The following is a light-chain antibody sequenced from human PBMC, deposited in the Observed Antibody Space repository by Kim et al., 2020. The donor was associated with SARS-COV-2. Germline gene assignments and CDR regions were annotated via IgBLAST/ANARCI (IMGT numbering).Light chain of an antibody. CDR3: QSYDSVLSGYV. V-gene: IGLV1-40*01. J-gene: IGLJ1*01. CDR2: GDK. Sequence: QTVTLSCTGDSSNIGTGYDVHWFQQLPGTAPKLLIYGDKNRPSGVPDRFSGSKSANSASLAIAGLQAEDEADYYCQSYDSVLSGYVFGSGTKVTVL. CDR1: SSNIGTGYD.